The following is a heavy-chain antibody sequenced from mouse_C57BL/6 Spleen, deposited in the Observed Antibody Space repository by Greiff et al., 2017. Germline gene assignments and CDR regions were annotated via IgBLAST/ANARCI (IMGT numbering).Heavy chain of an antibody. CDR1: GYTFTDYE. Sequence: VQLQESGAELVRPGASVTLSCKASGYTFTDYEMHWVKQTPVHGLEWIGAIDPETGGTAYNQKFKGKAILTADKSSSTAYMELRSLTSEDSAVYYCTRGGYPYYAMDYWGQGTSVTVSS. D-gene: IGHD2-14*01. CDR3: TRGGYPYYAMDY. J-gene: IGHJ4*01. V-gene: IGHV1-15*01. CDR2: IDPETGGT.